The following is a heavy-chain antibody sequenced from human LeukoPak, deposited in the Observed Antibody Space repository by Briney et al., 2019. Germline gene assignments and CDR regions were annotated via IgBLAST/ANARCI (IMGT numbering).Heavy chain of an antibody. CDR3: NGPTY. CDR1: GFTFGNYW. J-gene: IGHJ4*02. CDR2: IKNDGGAT. D-gene: IGHD2-8*01. Sequence: PGGSLRLSCVASGFTFGNYWMNWVRQAPGKGLEGVANIKNDGGATYYLDSVKGRFTISRDNAKSSLYLQMDSLRAEDTAVYYCNGPTYWGQGTLVTVSS. V-gene: IGHV3-7*05.